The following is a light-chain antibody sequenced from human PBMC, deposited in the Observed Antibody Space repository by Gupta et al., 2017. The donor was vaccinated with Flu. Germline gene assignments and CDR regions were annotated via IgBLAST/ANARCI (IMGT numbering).Light chain of an antibody. CDR1: QSIITY. J-gene: IGKJ1*01. CDR3: QQYNTSSRT. Sequence: DIQMTQSPSTLSASVGDRVTITCRASQSIITYLAWYQQKPGKAPKLLIYKASTLESGVPSRFSGGGSGTEFSLTISGLQPDDFAIYYCQQYNTSSRTFGQGTMVEIK. V-gene: IGKV1-5*03. CDR2: KAS.